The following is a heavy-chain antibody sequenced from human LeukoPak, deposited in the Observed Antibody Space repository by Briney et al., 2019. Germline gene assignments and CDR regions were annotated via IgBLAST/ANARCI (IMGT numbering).Heavy chain of an antibody. CDR1: GYTFTSYG. V-gene: IGHV1-18*01. D-gene: IGHD3-22*01. Sequence: ASVKVSCKASGYTFTSYGISWVRQAPGQGLEWMGWISAYNGNTNYAQKLQGRVTMTTDTSTSTAYMELRSLRSDDTAVYYCARDKWGYYYDSSCFDYWGQGTLVTVSS. CDR3: ARDKWGYYYDSSCFDY. J-gene: IGHJ4*02. CDR2: ISAYNGNT.